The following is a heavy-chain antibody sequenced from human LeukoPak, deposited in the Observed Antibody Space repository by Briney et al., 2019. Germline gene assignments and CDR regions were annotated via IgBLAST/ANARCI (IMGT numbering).Heavy chain of an antibody. CDR3: ARGPGGYGSGRDYFDY. J-gene: IGHJ4*02. V-gene: IGHV3-7*01. CDR1: GLTFSNYW. Sequence: GGSLRLSCAASGLTFSNYWMTWVRQTPGKGLEWVAHIKQDGTEKYYVDSVKGRFTISRDNAKNSLYLQMNSLRVDDTAVYYCARGPGGYGSGRDYFDYWGQGTPVTVSS. CDR2: IKQDGTEK. D-gene: IGHD3-10*01.